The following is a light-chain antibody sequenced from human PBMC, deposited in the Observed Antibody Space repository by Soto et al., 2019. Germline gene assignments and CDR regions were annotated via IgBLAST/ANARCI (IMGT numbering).Light chain of an antibody. Sequence: SYELTQPPSVSVAPGKTGRITCGGNNIGSKSVHWYQQKPGQAPVLVIYYDSDRPSGIPERFSGSNSGNTATLTISRVEAGDEADYYCQVWDSSSDRVFGGGTKLTVL. CDR1: NIGSKS. CDR2: YDS. V-gene: IGLV3-21*04. J-gene: IGLJ2*01. CDR3: QVWDSSSDRV.